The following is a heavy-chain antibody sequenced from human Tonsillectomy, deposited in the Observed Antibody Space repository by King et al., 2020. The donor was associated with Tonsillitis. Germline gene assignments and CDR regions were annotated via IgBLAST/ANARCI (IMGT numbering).Heavy chain of an antibody. CDR1: GFTFSNYA. CDR2: ISGTGGGT. V-gene: IGHV3-23*04. J-gene: IGHJ3*02. Sequence: VQLVESGGGLVQPRGSLRLSCAASGFTFSNYAMTWVRQAPGKGLEWVSVISGTGGGTYYADSVKGRFAIARDNSKNTLYLQMNSLRAEDTAVYYCAKGVGATPDDAFDIWGQGTMVTVSS. D-gene: IGHD1-26*01. CDR3: AKGVGATPDDAFDI.